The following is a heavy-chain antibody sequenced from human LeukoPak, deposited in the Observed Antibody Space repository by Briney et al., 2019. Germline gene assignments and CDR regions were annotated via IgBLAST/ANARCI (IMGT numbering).Heavy chain of an antibody. V-gene: IGHV3-23*01. CDR3: AKGQELDDGVFDS. J-gene: IGHJ4*02. D-gene: IGHD1-1*01. Sequence: GGSLRLSCTASGFTFSSYAMTWVRQAPGKGLEWVSTIRSNGETTYNADSVKGRFTISRDNSKKTLYLQLNSLRVEDTAIYYCAKGQELDDGVFDSWGQGTLVTVSS. CDR2: IRSNGETT. CDR1: GFTFSSYA.